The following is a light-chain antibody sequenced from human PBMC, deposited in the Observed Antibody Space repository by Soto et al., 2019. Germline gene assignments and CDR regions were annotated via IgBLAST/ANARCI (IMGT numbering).Light chain of an antibody. CDR1: SGHSSYA. Sequence: QLVLTQSPSASAPLGASVKLTCTLSSGHSSYAIAWHQQQPEKGPRYLMKLSSDGSHSKGDGIPDRFSGSSSGAERYLTISSLQSEDEADYYCQTWGTGIQVFGGGTQLTVL. CDR3: QTWGTGIQV. J-gene: IGLJ2*01. CDR2: LSSDGSH. V-gene: IGLV4-69*01.